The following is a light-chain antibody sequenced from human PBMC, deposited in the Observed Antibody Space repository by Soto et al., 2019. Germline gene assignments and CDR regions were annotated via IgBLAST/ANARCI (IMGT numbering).Light chain of an antibody. J-gene: IGKJ5*01. Sequence: EIVLTQSPGTLCLSPLERDTLXWRASQSVSSNLAWYQQKPGQPPRLLIYGASSRATGIPDRFSGSGSGTDFTLTISRLEPEDFAVYYCQQYGSSPWTFGQGTRLEIK. V-gene: IGKV3-20*01. CDR1: QSVSSN. CDR3: QQYGSSPWT. CDR2: GAS.